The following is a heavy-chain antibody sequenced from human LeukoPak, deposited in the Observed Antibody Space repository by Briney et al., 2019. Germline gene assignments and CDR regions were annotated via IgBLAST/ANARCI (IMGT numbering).Heavy chain of an antibody. CDR1: GYSFTSYC. Sequence: GESLKISCKASGYSFTSYCIGWVRQMPGKGLEWMGIIYPGDSGPTYSPSFQGQVTISVDKSINTAYLQWSSLQASDTAMYYCGMSGDRVPLQDDVFDVWGQGTMVTVPT. CDR2: IYPGDSGP. CDR3: GMSGDRVPLQDDVFDV. J-gene: IGHJ3*01. D-gene: IGHD1-26*01. V-gene: IGHV5-51*01.